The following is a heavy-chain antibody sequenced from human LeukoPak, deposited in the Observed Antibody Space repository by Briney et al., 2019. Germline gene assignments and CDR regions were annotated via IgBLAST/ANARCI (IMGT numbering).Heavy chain of an antibody. V-gene: IGHV4-30-2*01. CDR1: GGSISSGGYS. Sequence: PSETLSLTCAVSGGSISSGGYSWSWIRQPPGKGLEWIGYIYHSGSTYYNPSLKSRVTISVDTSKNQFSLKLSSVTAADTAVYYCAGEGAYYDILTGYKPGNWFDPWGQGTLVTVSS. J-gene: IGHJ5*02. CDR2: IYHSGST. CDR3: AGEGAYYDILTGYKPGNWFDP. D-gene: IGHD3-9*01.